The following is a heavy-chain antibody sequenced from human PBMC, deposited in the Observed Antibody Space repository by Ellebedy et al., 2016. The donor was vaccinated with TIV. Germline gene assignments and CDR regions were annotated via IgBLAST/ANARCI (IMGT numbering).Heavy chain of an antibody. V-gene: IGHV4-4*07. Sequence: SETLSLTCTVSGGSVRSYLRSWIRQPAGKGLEWLGRINTSGSTNYNPSLKGRVSMSRDTSKNQLSLKLSSMTAAEPAMYYCATYNNEGTYNWFDPWGQGILVTVSS. CDR3: ATYNNEGTYNWFDP. CDR2: INTSGST. J-gene: IGHJ5*02. D-gene: IGHD5-24*01. CDR1: GGSVRSYL.